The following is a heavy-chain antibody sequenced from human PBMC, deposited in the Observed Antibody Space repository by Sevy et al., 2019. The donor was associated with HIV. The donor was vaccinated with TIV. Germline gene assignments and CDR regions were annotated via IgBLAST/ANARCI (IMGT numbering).Heavy chain of an antibody. Sequence: GGSLRLSCTASGFTFSSYEMNWVRQAPGKGLEWVSGISGSGGSTYYADSLKGRFTIFRDNSKNTVYLQMNSLRAEDTAVYYCAKGDRTFYGLDVWGQGTTVTVSS. J-gene: IGHJ6*02. V-gene: IGHV3-23*01. CDR1: GFTFSSYE. CDR2: ISGSGGST. CDR3: AKGDRTFYGLDV. D-gene: IGHD2-15*01.